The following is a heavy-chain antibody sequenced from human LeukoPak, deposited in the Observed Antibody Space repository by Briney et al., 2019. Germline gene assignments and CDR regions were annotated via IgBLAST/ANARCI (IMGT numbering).Heavy chain of an antibody. Sequence: GASVKVSCKASGYTFTSYYMHWVRQAPGQGLEWMGIINPSGGSTSYAQKFQGRVTMTRDTSASTVYMELSSLRSEDTAVYYCARDLVYDSSGYCFDYWGQGTLVTVSS. J-gene: IGHJ4*02. V-gene: IGHV1-46*01. CDR3: ARDLVYDSSGYCFDY. CDR2: INPSGGST. D-gene: IGHD3-22*01. CDR1: GYTFTSYY.